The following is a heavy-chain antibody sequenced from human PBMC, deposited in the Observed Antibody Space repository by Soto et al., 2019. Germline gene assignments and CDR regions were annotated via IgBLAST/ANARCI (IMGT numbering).Heavy chain of an antibody. V-gene: IGHV5-51*01. Sequence: PGESLKISCNGSGYIFTSYWTGWGRQMPGKGLEWMGIIYPGDSDARYSPSFQGQVTISADKSISTAYLQWSSLKASDTAMYYCARLGGHCSSTSCYRTSYYYGMDVWGQGTTVTVSS. D-gene: IGHD2-2*02. CDR3: ARLGGHCSSTSCYRTSYYYGMDV. CDR2: IYPGDSDA. J-gene: IGHJ6*02. CDR1: GYIFTSYW.